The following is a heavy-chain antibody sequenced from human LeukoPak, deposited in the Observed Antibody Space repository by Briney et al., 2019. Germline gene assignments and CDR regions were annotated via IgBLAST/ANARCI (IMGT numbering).Heavy chain of an antibody. CDR2: INPNSGGT. CDR3: ARNGYSYGYDYYYMDV. D-gene: IGHD5-18*01. V-gene: IGHV1-2*02. Sequence: ASVKVSCKASGYTFTGYYMHWVRQAPGQGLEWMGWINPNSGGTNYAQKFQGRVTMTRDTSISTAYMELSRLRSDDTAVYYCARNGYSYGYDYYYMDVWGKGTTVTVSS. CDR1: GYTFTGYY. J-gene: IGHJ6*03.